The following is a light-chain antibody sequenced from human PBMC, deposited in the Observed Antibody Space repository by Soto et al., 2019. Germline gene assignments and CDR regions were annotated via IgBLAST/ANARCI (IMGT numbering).Light chain of an antibody. J-gene: IGKJ1*01. Sequence: DIQMTRSPSTLSASVGDRVTITCRASQSINSWLAWCAQKPGKAPKVLIYKASSLESGVPSRFSGGRSGTEFTLTISSLQPDDFAAYYCQQYNSYWTFGQGTKVDI. CDR2: KAS. CDR1: QSINSW. V-gene: IGKV1-5*03. CDR3: QQYNSYWT.